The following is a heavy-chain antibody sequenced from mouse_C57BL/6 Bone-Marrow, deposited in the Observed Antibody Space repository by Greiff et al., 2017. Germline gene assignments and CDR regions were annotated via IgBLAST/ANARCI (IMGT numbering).Heavy chain of an antibody. J-gene: IGHJ1*03. CDR3: ARSVYFDV. CDR1: GYTFTSYW. Sequence: QVQLQQPGAELVRPGTSVKLSCKASGYTFTSYWMHWVKQRPGQGLEWIGVIDPSDSYTNYNQKFKGKATLTVDTSSSTAYMQLSSLTSEDSAVYYWARSVYFDVWGTGTTVTVSS. CDR2: IDPSDSYT. V-gene: IGHV1-59*01.